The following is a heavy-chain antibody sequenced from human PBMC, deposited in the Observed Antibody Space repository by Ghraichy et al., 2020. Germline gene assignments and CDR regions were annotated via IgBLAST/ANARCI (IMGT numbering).Heavy chain of an antibody. CDR3: ARQDSSSSVPGWFDP. CDR2: IYYSGST. D-gene: IGHD6-6*01. J-gene: IGHJ5*02. Sequence: SETLSLTCTVSGGSISSSSYYWGWIRQPPGKGLEWIGSIYYSGSTYYNPSLKSRVTISVDTSKNQFSLKLSSVTAADTAVYYCARQDSSSSVPGWFDPWGQGTLVTVSS. CDR1: GGSISSSSYY. V-gene: IGHV4-39*01.